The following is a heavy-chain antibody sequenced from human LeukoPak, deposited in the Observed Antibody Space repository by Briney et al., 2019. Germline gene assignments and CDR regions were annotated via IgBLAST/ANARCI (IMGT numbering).Heavy chain of an antibody. CDR3: ARARAHLKYYYDSSGYYYFDY. D-gene: IGHD3-22*01. V-gene: IGHV4-34*01. J-gene: IGHJ4*02. Sequence: SETLSLSCAVYGGSFSGYYWSWIRQPPGKGLEWIGEINHSGSTNYNPSLKSRVTISVDTSKNQCSLKLSSVTAADTAVYYCARARAHLKYYYDSSGYYYFDYWGQGTLVTVSS. CDR1: GGSFSGYY. CDR2: INHSGST.